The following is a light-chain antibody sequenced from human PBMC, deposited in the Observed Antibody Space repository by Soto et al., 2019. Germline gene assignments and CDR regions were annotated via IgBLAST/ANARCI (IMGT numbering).Light chain of an antibody. CDR1: SSDVGGYNY. CDR3: SSYTSRSTLVV. V-gene: IGLV2-14*01. Sequence: QSVLTQPASVSGSPGQSITISCTGTSSDVGGYNYVSWYQQHPGKAPKLMIFEVSNRPSGVSNRFSGSKSGNTASLTISGLQAEDEGDYYCSSYTSRSTLVVFGGGTQLTVL. J-gene: IGLJ3*02. CDR2: EVS.